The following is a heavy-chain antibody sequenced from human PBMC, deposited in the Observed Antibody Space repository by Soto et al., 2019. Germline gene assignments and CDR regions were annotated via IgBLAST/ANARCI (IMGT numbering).Heavy chain of an antibody. CDR3: ASVTRFPGLNWFDP. J-gene: IGHJ5*02. CDR1: GYTFTSYG. CDR2: ISAYNGNT. Sequence: QVQLVQSGAEVKKPGASVKVSCKASGYTFTSYGISWVRQAPGQGLEWMGWISAYNGNTNYAQKLQGRVTMTTDTATRTAYMELRSLRSDATAVYYCASVTRFPGLNWFDPWGQGTLVTVSS. D-gene: IGHD4-4*01. V-gene: IGHV1-18*01.